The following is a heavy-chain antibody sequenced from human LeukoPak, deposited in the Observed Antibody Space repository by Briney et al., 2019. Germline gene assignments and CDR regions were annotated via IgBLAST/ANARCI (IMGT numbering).Heavy chain of an antibody. J-gene: IGHJ4*02. V-gene: IGHV4-59*08. CDR1: GGSISSYY. CDR3: ARRITIFGVVAFDY. D-gene: IGHD3-3*01. CDR2: IYYSGST. Sequence: SETLSLTCTVSGGSISSYYWSWIRQPPGKGLEWIGYIYYSGSTNYNPSLKSRVTISVDTSKNQFSLKLSSVTAADMAVYYCARRITIFGVVAFDYWGQGTLVTVSS.